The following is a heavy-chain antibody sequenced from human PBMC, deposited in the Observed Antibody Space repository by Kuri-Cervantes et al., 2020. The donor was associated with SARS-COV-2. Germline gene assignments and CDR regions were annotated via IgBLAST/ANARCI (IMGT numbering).Heavy chain of an antibody. D-gene: IGHD6-19*01. J-gene: IGHJ4*02. Sequence: GESLKISCAASGFTFSSYAMSWVQAPGKGLEWVSVIYSGGSSTYYADSVKGRFTISRDNSKNTLYLQMNSLRAEDTAVYYCAKGGLDSGWGYWGQGTLVTVSS. CDR2: IYSGGSST. V-gene: IGHV3-23*03. CDR3: AKGGLDSGWGY. CDR1: GFTFSSYA.